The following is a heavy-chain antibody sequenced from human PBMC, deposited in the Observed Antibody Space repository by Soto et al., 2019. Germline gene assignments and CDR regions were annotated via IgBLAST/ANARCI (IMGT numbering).Heavy chain of an antibody. CDR3: CWCETINYYFHH. CDR2: MQSIASGGTS. D-gene: IGHD2-8*01. J-gene: IGHJ4*02. V-gene: IGHV3-15*01. CDR1: GIKFSDAG. Sequence: GGTLRLSCTALGIKFSDAGMSGVRKGPGKGLEWVGRMQSIASGGTSHSAPPVKGRFTISSDDSTNTLYLQMNSLKTEDSGLSYCCWCETINYYFHHWGQGALVTVYS.